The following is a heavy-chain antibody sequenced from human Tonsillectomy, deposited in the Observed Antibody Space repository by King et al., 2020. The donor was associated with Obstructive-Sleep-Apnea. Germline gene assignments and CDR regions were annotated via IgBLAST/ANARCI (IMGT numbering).Heavy chain of an antibody. CDR2: IFSDDEK. CDR1: GFSLGSARMG. V-gene: IGHV2-26*01. J-gene: IGHJ4*02. D-gene: IGHD6-19*01. CDR3: ARIMSAVAGGFDS. Sequence: TLKESGPVLVKPTETLTLTCAVSGFSLGSARMGVSWIRQPPGKALEWLAHIFSDDEKSYTTSLEGRLTISKDTPESQVVLTMTNMDPVDTATYYCARIMSAVAGGFDSWGQGTLVTVSS.